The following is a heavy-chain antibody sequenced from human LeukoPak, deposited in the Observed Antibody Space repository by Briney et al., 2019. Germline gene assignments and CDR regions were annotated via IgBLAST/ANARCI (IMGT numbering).Heavy chain of an antibody. J-gene: IGHJ4*02. CDR2: IISKSNSYPP. CDR1: WFTFSGSA. V-gene: IGHV3-73*01. CDR3: TTNYDYVWGSYRYDLASFA. Sequence: PGGSLRLSCAASWFTFSGSAMHLVRQASGQGLGWVGRIISKSNSYPPAYAASVKGRFTISRDDSKNTAYLQMNSLKTEDTAVYYCTTNYDYVWGSYRYDLASFAWGQGTLVTVSS. D-gene: IGHD3-16*02.